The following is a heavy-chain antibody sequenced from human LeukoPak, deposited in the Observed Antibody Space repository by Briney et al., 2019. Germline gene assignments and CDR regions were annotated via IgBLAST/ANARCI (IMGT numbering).Heavy chain of an antibody. Sequence: ASVKVSCKASGYTFTSYAMHWVRQAPGQRLEWMGWIDAGNGNTKYSQKFQGRVTITRDTSASTAYMELSSLRSEDTAVYYYARDLGTVTRLTFPYWFDPWGQGTLVTVSS. CDR1: GYTFTSYA. CDR3: ARDLGTVTRLTFPYWFDP. J-gene: IGHJ5*02. V-gene: IGHV1-3*01. CDR2: IDAGNGNT. D-gene: IGHD4-17*01.